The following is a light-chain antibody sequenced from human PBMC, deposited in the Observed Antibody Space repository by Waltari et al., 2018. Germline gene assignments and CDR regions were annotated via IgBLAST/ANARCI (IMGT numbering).Light chain of an antibody. J-gene: IGLJ3*02. V-gene: IGLV1-47*01. CDR3: AAWDDGLSGPA. Sequence: QSVVTQPPSASGTPGQRVTISCSGSSSNIGGNHVSWYQQFPGMAPKLLIYKNSQRPSGGPARFTVSKSGTSASLAISGLRSEDEAQYYCAAWDDGLSGPAFGGGTKLTVL. CDR1: SSNIGGNH. CDR2: KNS.